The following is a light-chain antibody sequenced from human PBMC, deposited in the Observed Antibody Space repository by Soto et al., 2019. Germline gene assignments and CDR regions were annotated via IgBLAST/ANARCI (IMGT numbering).Light chain of an antibody. CDR3: NSYTNTGTVWV. J-gene: IGLJ3*02. Sequence: QSALTQPASVSGSPGQSITISCTGTSSDVGVANHVSWYQQHSGKVPKVIIYEVSNRPSGVSDRFSGSKSGNTASLTISGLQPEDEADYYCNSYTNTGTVWVFGGGTKLTVL. CDR1: SSDVGVANH. V-gene: IGLV2-14*01. CDR2: EVS.